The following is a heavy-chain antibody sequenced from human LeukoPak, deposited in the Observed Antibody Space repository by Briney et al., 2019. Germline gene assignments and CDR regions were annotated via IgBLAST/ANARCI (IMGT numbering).Heavy chain of an antibody. V-gene: IGHV4-34*01. D-gene: IGHD3-9*01. CDR1: GGSFSGYY. Sequence: SETLSLTCAVYGGSFSGYYWSWIRQPPGKGLEWIGEINHSGSTNYNPSLKSRVTISVDTSKNQFSLKLSSVTAADTAVYYCARQYYDILTGYYAPTVTYWYFDLWGRGTLVTVSS. CDR2: INHSGST. J-gene: IGHJ2*01. CDR3: ARQYYDILTGYYAPTVTYWYFDL.